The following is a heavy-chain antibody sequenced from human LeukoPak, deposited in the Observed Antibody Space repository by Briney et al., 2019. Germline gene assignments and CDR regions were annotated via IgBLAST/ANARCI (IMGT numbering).Heavy chain of an antibody. D-gene: IGHD2-2*01. CDR3: ARRLTQYDCFDP. CDR2: TYYRSTWYN. Sequence: SQTLSLTCAISGDSVSSNSVTWNWIRQSPSRGLEWLGRTYYRSTWYNDYAVSVRGRITVNPDTSKYQFSLHLNSVTPEDTAVYYCARRLTQYDCFDPGGQGILVTVSS. CDR1: GDSVSSNSVT. J-gene: IGHJ5*02. V-gene: IGHV6-1*01.